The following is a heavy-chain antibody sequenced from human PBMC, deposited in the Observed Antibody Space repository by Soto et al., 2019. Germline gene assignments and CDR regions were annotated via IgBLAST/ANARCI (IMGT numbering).Heavy chain of an antibody. CDR2: IYYSGGT. J-gene: IGHJ4*02. D-gene: IGHD3-22*01. CDR1: GGSISSGGYY. CDR3: ARVPGDYYDSSGYYFDY. Sequence: SETLSLTCTVSGGSISSGGYYWSWIRQHPGKGLEWIGYIYYSGGTYYNPSLKSRVTISVDTSKNQFSLKLSSVTAADTAVYYCARVPGDYYDSSGYYFDYWGQGTLVTVSS. V-gene: IGHV4-31*03.